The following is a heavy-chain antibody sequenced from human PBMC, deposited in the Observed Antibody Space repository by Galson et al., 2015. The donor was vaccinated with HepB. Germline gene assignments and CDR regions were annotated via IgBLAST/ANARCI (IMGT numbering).Heavy chain of an antibody. J-gene: IGHJ4*02. CDR1: GFTFRAFA. D-gene: IGHD3-10*01. CDR3: AKDRSGSYVSDF. Sequence: SLRLSCAASGFTFRAFAMHWVRQAPGKGPEWVAVIWYDGSHDNYADSVKGRFTISRDNSKNTLYLQMNSLRTEDTAVYYCAKDRSGSYVSDFWGQGALVIVSS. V-gene: IGHV3-30*04. CDR2: IWYDGSHD.